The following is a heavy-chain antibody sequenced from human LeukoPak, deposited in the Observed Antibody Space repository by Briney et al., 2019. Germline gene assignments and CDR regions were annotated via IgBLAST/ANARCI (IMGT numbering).Heavy chain of an antibody. CDR3: ASVPYYDFWSGSNYFDY. J-gene: IGHJ4*02. Sequence: SETLSLTCTVSGGSLSSYYWSWIRQPPGKGLEWIGYIYYSGSTNYNPSLKSRVTISVDTSKNQFSLKLSSVTAADTAVYYCASVPYYDFWSGSNYFDYWGQGTLVTVSS. CDR1: GGSLSSYY. V-gene: IGHV4-59*01. D-gene: IGHD3-3*01. CDR2: IYYSGST.